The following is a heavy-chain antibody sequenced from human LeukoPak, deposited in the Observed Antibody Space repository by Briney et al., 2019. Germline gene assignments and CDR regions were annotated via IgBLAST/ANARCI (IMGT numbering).Heavy chain of an antibody. CDR2: ISGSGDGT. CDR3: AKEPSYCTNGVCYSRVFDR. CDR1: GFTFSRYW. D-gene: IGHD2-8*01. Sequence: PGGSLRLSCAASGFTFSRYWMSWVRQAPGKGLEWVSAISGSGDGTYYADSVKGRFTISRDNSKNTLYLQMSGLRAEDTAVYYCAKEPSYCTNGVCYSRVFDRWGQGTLVTVSS. J-gene: IGHJ5*02. V-gene: IGHV3-23*01.